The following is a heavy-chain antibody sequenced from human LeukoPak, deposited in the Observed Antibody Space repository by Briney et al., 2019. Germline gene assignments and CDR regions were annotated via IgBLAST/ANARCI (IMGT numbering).Heavy chain of an antibody. CDR2: ISSSSSYI. J-gene: IGHJ5*02. V-gene: IGHV3-21*01. CDR3: ARESTQPLYCSGGSCYSHGDWFDP. CDR1: GFTFSSYS. Sequence: GGSLRLSCAASGFTFSSYSMNWVRQAPGKGLEWVSSISSSSSYIYYADSVKGRFTISRDNAKNSLYLQMNSLRAEDTAVYYCARESTQPLYCSGGSCYSHGDWFDPWGQGTLITVSS. D-gene: IGHD2-15*01.